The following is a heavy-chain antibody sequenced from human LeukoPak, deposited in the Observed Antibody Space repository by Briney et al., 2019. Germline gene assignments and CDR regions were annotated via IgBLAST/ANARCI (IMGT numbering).Heavy chain of an antibody. CDR2: MYYSGST. V-gene: IGHV4-31*03. CDR3: ASILTSGTPPFDL. CDR1: GVSVSSGYF. J-gene: IGHJ2*01. Sequence: NPSETLSLACTVSGVSVSSGYFWSWIRQHPGKGLEWIGYMYYSGSTSYNPSLKSRVTISVDTSKNQFSLKVNFVTAADTAVYYCASILTSGTPPFDLWGRGTLITVSS.